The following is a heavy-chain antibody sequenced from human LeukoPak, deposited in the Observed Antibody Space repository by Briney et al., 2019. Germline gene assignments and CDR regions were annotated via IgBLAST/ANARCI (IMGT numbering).Heavy chain of an antibody. CDR2: IYSGGST. Sequence: GGSLRLSCAASEFSVGSNYMTWVRQAPGKGLEWVPLIYSGGSTYYADSVKGRFTISRDNSKNTLYLQMNSLRAEDTAVYCARGPSGYHNTGGQGTLVTVSS. J-gene: IGHJ4*02. V-gene: IGHV3-66*01. CDR1: EFSVGSNY. D-gene: IGHD5-12*01. CDR3: ARGPSGYHNT.